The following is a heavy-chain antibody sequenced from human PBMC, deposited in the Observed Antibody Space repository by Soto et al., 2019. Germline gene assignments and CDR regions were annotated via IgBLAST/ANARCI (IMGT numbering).Heavy chain of an antibody. CDR1: GGSISSYY. J-gene: IGHJ4*02. D-gene: IGHD4-17*01. V-gene: IGHV4-59*01. CDR2: IYYSGST. CDR3: ARVRGDYDHFDY. Sequence: SETLSLTCTVSGGSISSYYWSWIRQPPGKGLEWIGYIYYSGSTNYNPSLKSRVTISVDTSKNQFSLKLSSVTAADTAVYYCARVRGDYDHFDYWGQGTLVTLSS.